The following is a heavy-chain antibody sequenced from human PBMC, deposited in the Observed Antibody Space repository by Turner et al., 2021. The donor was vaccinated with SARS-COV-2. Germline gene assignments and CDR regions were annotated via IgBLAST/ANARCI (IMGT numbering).Heavy chain of an antibody. Sequence: QLSQSGGGLVQPVGSLRLSCASSGFTFSSSAMCWVRQAPGKGLEWVSAMSGSGGSTYYANSVKSRFTITRDNTKNTLYLQMNSLRAEETAVEYCAKDRLFGVEQANWFDPWGQGTLVTVSS. CDR2: MSGSGGST. D-gene: IGHD3-3*01. CDR3: AKDRLFGVEQANWFDP. CDR1: GFTFSSSA. J-gene: IGHJ5*02. V-gene: IGHV3-23*01.